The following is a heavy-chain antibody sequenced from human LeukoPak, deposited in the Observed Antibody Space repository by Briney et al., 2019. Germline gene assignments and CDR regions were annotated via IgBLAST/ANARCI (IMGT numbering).Heavy chain of an antibody. Sequence: GGSLSLSWAASGFTVSSYAMSWVRQAPGKGLEWVSAIRGSGGSTYYAESVKGGFTTSRDNSKNTLYLQMNSLKAEDTAVYYCANVVTVKYWGQGTLVTVSS. V-gene: IGHV3-23*01. CDR2: IRGSGGST. CDR1: GFTVSSYA. D-gene: IGHD2-21*02. CDR3: ANVVTVKY. J-gene: IGHJ4*02.